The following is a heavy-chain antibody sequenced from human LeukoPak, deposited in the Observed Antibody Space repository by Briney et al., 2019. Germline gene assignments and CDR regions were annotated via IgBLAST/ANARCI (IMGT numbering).Heavy chain of an antibody. Sequence: GSLRLSCAASGFIVSSNYMSWVRQVPGKGLEWVSVIYSGGSTYYADSVKGRFTISRDNSKNTLYLQMNSLRAEDTAVYYCASRTYSSLDYWGQGTLVTVPS. D-gene: IGHD6-13*01. CDR2: IYSGGST. CDR1: GFIVSSNY. CDR3: ASRTYSSLDY. V-gene: IGHV3-53*01. J-gene: IGHJ4*02.